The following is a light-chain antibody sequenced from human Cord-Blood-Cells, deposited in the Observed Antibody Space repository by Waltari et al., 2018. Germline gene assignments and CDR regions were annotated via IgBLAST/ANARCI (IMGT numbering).Light chain of an antibody. J-gene: IGLJ3*02. CDR2: GVS. V-gene: IGLV2-14*03. CDR3: SSYTGSSTWV. Sequence: QSALTQPASVSGSPGQSITISCTGTSSDVGGYNYVSWYQQHPGKAPKLMIYGVSNRRAGVSNRFSGARSGNAASLTISGLQAEDEADYYGSSYTGSSTWVFGGGTKLTVL. CDR1: SSDVGGYNY.